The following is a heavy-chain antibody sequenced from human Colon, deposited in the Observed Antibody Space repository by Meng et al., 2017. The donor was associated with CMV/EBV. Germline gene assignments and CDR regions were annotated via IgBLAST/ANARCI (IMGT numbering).Heavy chain of an antibody. V-gene: IGHV4-34*01. J-gene: IGHJ3*01. D-gene: IGHD5-12*01. Sequence: SETLSLTCAVYGGSFSGYYWSWIRQPPGKGLEWIGEINHSGSTNYNPSLKSRVTISVDTSKNQFSLNLTSVTAADTGLYYCARRGTGGYHSVRAFDLWGPGTTVTVSS. CDR2: INHSGST. CDR3: ARRGTGGYHSVRAFDL. CDR1: GGSFSGYY.